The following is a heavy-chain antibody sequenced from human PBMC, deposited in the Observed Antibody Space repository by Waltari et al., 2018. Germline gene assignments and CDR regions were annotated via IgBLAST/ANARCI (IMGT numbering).Heavy chain of an antibody. CDR2: INHSGST. CDR3: ARGVPYYYDSSGYWAFDI. D-gene: IGHD3-22*01. J-gene: IGHJ3*02. CDR1: GGSFSGYY. V-gene: IGHV4-34*01. Sequence: QVQLQQWGAGLLKPSETLSLTCAVYGGSFSGYYWSWLRQPPGKGLEWIGEINHSGSTNYNPSLKSRVTISVDTSKNQFSLKLSSVTAADTAVYYCARGVPYYYDSSGYWAFDIWGQGTMVTVSS.